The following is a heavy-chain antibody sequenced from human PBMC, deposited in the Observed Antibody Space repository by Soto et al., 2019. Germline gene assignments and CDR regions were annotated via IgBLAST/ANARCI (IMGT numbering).Heavy chain of an antibody. CDR3: ARAGPSSWYYFDY. Sequence: PGASMKISCKCSGYSFTSYWIGWVRQMRGKGLEWMGIIYPGDSATRYSPSFQGQVTISADNSISTAYLQWSSLKASDTAMYYCARAGPSSWYYFDYWGQGTLVTVSS. D-gene: IGHD6-13*01. V-gene: IGHV5-51*01. CDR2: IYPGDSAT. CDR1: GYSFTSYW. J-gene: IGHJ4*02.